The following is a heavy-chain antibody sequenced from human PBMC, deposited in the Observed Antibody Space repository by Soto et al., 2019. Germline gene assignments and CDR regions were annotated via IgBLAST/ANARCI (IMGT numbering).Heavy chain of an antibody. CDR3: AKEASVPSLGEFWYFDL. CDR2: VSADGQTT. J-gene: IGHJ2*01. CDR1: GSSFSNYG. Sequence: EVHLLESGEGLVQPGGSLRLPRAPSGSSFSNYGMTWVRQAPGKGLEGVSSVSADGQTTYNEESVSGRFTISRDSSKRTLYLQMDSLRADDTAVYYCAKEASVPSLGEFWYFDLWGRGTHVTVSS. D-gene: IGHD3-10*01. V-gene: IGHV3-23*01.